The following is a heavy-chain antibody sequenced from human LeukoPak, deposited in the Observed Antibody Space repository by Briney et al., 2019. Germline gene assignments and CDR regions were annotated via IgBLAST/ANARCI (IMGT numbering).Heavy chain of an antibody. V-gene: IGHV3-30-3*01. D-gene: IGHD2-15*01. Sequence: GGSLRLSCEASGFTFSSYVMHWVHQAPGKGLEWVAVISYDGSNKYYADSVKGRFTISRDNSKNTLYMQLNSLRDEDTAVYYCARDGGSYYFDYWGQGTLVTVSS. CDR2: ISYDGSNK. J-gene: IGHJ4*02. CDR1: GFTFSSYV. CDR3: ARDGGSYYFDY.